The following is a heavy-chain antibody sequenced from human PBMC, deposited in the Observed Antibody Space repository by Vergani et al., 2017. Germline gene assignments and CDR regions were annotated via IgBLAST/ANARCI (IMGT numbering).Heavy chain of an antibody. Sequence: EVQLVESGGGLVQPGGSLRLSCAASGFTFSSYWMSWVRQAPGKGLEWVANIKQDGSEKYYLDSVKGRFTISRDNAKNSLYLQMNSLRAEDTAVYYCARDNTVYCSSTSGPSEGLDYWGQGTLVTVSS. J-gene: IGHJ4*02. CDR3: ARDNTVYCSSTSGPSEGLDY. V-gene: IGHV3-7*01. CDR1: GFTFSSYW. D-gene: IGHD2-2*01. CDR2: IKQDGSEK.